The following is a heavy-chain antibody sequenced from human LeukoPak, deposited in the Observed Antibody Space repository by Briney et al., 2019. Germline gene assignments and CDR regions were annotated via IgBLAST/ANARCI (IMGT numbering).Heavy chain of an antibody. D-gene: IGHD5-18*01. CDR1: GGSFRGCY. Sequence: SETLSLTCAVYGGSFRGCYWSGLRQPPGKGLEGIGEINHSGSTNYNPSLKSRVTISVDTSKNQFSLKLSSVTAADTAVYYCARRINSVDTAMDYWGQGTLVTVSS. J-gene: IGHJ4*02. CDR3: ARRINSVDTAMDY. V-gene: IGHV4-34*01. CDR2: INHSGST.